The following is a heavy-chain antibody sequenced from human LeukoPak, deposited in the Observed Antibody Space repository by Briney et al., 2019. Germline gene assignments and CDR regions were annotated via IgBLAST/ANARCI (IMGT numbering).Heavy chain of an antibody. V-gene: IGHV3-23*01. J-gene: IGHJ4*02. Sequence: GGSLRLSCAVSGFTFSSYAMTWVRQAPGKGLEWVSSVSGSDGRTYYADSVKGRFIISRDNSKNTLHLQMNSLRAEDTAIYYCAKDLIVGATSPYYFDSWGQGTLVTVSS. CDR1: GFTFSSYA. D-gene: IGHD1-26*01. CDR2: VSGSDGRT. CDR3: AKDLIVGATSPYYFDS.